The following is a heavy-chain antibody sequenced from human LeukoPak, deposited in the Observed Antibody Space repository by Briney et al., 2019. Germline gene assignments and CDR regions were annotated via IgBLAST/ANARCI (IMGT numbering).Heavy chain of an antibody. D-gene: IGHD3-10*01. Sequence: PGGSLRLSCAASGLSVTNYYMNWVRQAPGKGLEWVSVVYSGETTDFADSVKGRFLISRDNSKNKVYLQMNRLSAEDTAVYYCATGLGETGHYAFYYGMDVWGQGTTVIVSS. J-gene: IGHJ6*02. V-gene: IGHV3-53*01. CDR1: GLSVTNYY. CDR3: ATGLGETGHYAFYYGMDV. CDR2: VYSGETT.